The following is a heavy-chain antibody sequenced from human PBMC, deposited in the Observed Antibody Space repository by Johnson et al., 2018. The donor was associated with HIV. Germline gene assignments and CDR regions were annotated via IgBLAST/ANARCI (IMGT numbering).Heavy chain of an antibody. J-gene: IGHJ3*02. CDR2: ISYDGSNK. V-gene: IGHV3-30-3*01. CDR1: GFTFSSYA. Sequence: QLVESGGGLVPPGGSLRLSCAASGFTFSSYAMHWVRQAPGKGLEWVAIISYDGSNKYYADSVKGRFTISRDNSKNTLYLQMNSLRAEDTAVYYCARASAVFDAFDIWGQGTVVTVSS. CDR3: ARASAVFDAFDI. D-gene: IGHD1-14*01.